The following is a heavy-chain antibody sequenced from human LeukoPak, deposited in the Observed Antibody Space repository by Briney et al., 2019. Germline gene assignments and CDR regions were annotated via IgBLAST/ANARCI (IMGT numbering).Heavy chain of an antibody. D-gene: IGHD3-22*01. Sequence: GGSLRLSCVVSGFMFGNYAMSWVRQAPGKGLEWVSAIGGSGGRTYYADSVKGRFAISRDNSKNTLYLQMNSLRAEDTAVYSCSKMRDYYDSAGNDYGDSPYSFDYWGQGTLVTVSS. V-gene: IGHV3-23*01. CDR2: IGGSGGRT. CDR1: GFMFGNYA. J-gene: IGHJ4*02. CDR3: SKMRDYYDSAGNDYGDSPYSFDY.